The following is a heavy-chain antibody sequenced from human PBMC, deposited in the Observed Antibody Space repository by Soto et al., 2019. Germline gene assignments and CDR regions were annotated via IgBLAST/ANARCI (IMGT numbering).Heavy chain of an antibody. D-gene: IGHD1-1*01. Sequence: PSETLSLTCAVYGGSFSGYYWSWIRQPPGKGLEWIGEINHSGITNYNPSVESRVSMSVDTSKNQFSLRLYSVTAADTAVYYCVRGPYNYNSRYFDYWGQGTLVTVSS. CDR1: GGSFSGYY. CDR3: VRGPYNYNSRYFDY. CDR2: INHSGIT. J-gene: IGHJ4*02. V-gene: IGHV4-34*01.